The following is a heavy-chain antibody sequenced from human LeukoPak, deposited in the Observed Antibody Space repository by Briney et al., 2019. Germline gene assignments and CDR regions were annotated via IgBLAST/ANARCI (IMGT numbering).Heavy chain of an antibody. J-gene: IGHJ4*02. V-gene: IGHV3-7*03. Sequence: GGSLRLSCAASGFTFSSYWMSWVRQPPGKGLEWVANIKQVGRDKYYVDSEKGRFTISRDNAKSSLYLQMNSLRTEDTAVYSCARGTPNDYGDYSDFWGQGTLVTVSS. CDR2: IKQVGRDK. D-gene: IGHD4-17*01. CDR1: GFTFSSYW. CDR3: ARGTPNDYGDYSDF.